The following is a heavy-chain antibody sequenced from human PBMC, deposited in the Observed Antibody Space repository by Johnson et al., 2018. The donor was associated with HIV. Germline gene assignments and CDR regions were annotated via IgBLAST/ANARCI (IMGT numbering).Heavy chain of an antibody. CDR1: GFTFSNYW. Sequence: VQLVESGGGVVQPGGSLRLSCAASGFTFSNYWMTWVRQAPGKGLEWVANINQDGSEKFSVDSVKGRFAISRDNANNSLYLQMNSLRAEDTAVYYCARGRGALDIWGQGTKVTVSS. CDR2: INQDGSEK. J-gene: IGHJ3*02. V-gene: IGHV3-7*04. D-gene: IGHD3-16*01. CDR3: ARGRGALDI.